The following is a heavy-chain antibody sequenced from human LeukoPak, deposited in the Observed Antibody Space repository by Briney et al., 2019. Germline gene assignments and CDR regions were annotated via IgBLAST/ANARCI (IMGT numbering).Heavy chain of an antibody. J-gene: IGHJ6*04. D-gene: IGHD3-10*02. CDR1: GLTFSSYE. CDR2: ISSSGSTI. Sequence: PGGSLRLSCAASGLTFSSYEMNWVRQAPGKGLEWVSYISSSGSTIYYADSVKGRFTISRDNAKNSLYLQMNSLRAEDTAVYYCAELGITMIGGVWGKGTTVTISP. CDR3: AELGITMIGGV. V-gene: IGHV3-48*03.